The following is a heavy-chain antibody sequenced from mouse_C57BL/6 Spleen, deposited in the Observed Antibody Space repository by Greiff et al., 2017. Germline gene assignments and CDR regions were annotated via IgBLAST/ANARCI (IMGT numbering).Heavy chain of an antibody. CDR2: IDPETGGT. V-gene: IGHV1-15*01. CDR3: TRGGYGNYARFAY. J-gene: IGHJ3*01. CDR1: GYTFTDYE. D-gene: IGHD2-10*02. Sequence: VQLQESGADLVRPGASVTLSCKASGYTFTDYEMHWVKQTPVHGLEWIGAIDPETGGTAYTQKFKGKAILTADKSSSTAYMELRSLTSEDSADYYCTRGGYGNYARFAYWGQGTLVTVSA.